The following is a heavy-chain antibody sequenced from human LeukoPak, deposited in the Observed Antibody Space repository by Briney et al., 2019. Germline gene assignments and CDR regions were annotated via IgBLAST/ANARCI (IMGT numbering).Heavy chain of an antibody. D-gene: IGHD4-17*01. CDR3: ARQGADYGDYSDY. V-gene: IGHV5-51*01. J-gene: IGHJ4*02. CDR2: IFPRDSDT. CDR1: GYSFSNYW. Sequence: GESLKISCKGSGYSFSNYWIGWVRQMPGKGLEWMGIIFPRDSDTRYSPSFQGQVTISADKSITTASLQWSSLKASDTAMYYCARQGADYGDYSDYWGQGTLVTVSS.